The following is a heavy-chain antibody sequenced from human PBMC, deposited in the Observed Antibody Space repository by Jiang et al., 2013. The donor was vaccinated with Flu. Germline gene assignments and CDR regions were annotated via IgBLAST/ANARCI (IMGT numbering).Heavy chain of an antibody. CDR1: GASISSALYY. D-gene: IGHD3-22*01. Sequence: LLKPSETLSLTCSVSGASISSALYYWGWIRQPPGKGLEWIGEINHSGSTNYSPSLKSRVTISVDTSKNQFSLKLSSVTAADTAVYYCARTLRRITLMGVVGLYFQHWGQGTLVTVSS. J-gene: IGHJ1*01. CDR3: ARTLRRITLMGVVGLYFQH. CDR2: INHSGST. V-gene: IGHV4-39*07.